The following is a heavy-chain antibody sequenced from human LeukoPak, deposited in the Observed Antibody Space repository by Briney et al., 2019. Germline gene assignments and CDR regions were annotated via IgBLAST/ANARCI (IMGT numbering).Heavy chain of an antibody. J-gene: IGHJ4*02. CDR3: VGEKWLRSSAFDY. Sequence: SETLSLTCTVSGGSISSYYWSWIRQPPGKGLEWNGYIYYSGSTNYNPSLKSRVTISVDTSKNQFSLKLSSVTAADTAVYYCVGEKWLRSSAFDYWDQGTLVTISS. D-gene: IGHD5-12*01. V-gene: IGHV4-59*01. CDR1: GGSISSYY. CDR2: IYYSGST.